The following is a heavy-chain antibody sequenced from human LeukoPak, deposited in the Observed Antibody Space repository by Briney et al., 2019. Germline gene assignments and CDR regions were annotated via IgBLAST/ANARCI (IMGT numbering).Heavy chain of an antibody. Sequence: GGSLRLSCAASGFSFSESYMSWIRQTPGRGLEWVAYISGSGSSMYYGDAVKGRFTISRDNARNSLYLYMSTLRADDTAVFYCARGKRRFDYWGQGTMVTVSS. V-gene: IGHV3-11*01. CDR3: ARGKRRFDY. J-gene: IGHJ4*02. CDR1: GFSFSESY. CDR2: ISGSGSSM.